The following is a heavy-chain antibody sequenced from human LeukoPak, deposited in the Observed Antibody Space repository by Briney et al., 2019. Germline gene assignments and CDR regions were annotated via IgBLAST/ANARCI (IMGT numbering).Heavy chain of an antibody. J-gene: IGHJ4*01. D-gene: IGHD1-14*01. CDR3: ARQPGRLFSY. CDR1: GGSIISSSFY. V-gene: IGHV4-39*01. CDR2: IYYSGNT. Sequence: SETLSLTCTVSGGSIISSSFYWGWIRQPPGKGLEWIGSIYYSGNTYYNPSLKSRVSISVDTSKNQFSLKLSSVTAADTAVYYCARQPGRLFSYSSQGTLVTVSS.